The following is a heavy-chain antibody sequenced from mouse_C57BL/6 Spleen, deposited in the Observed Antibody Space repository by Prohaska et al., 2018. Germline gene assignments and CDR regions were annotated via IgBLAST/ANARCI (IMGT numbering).Heavy chain of an antibody. J-gene: IGHJ2*01. CDR2: INPSNGGT. V-gene: IGHV1-53*01. Sequence: QVHLLPPRTDLVMPSASVQLSCMASSYTFTSYWMHWVQQSPGQGLDWIGTINPSNGGTNYNAKFKSKATLTVAKSSSTAYMELNSLTSEDSAVYYCGRTYDRSSGYWGQGTAVTVSS. D-gene: IGHD5-1*01. CDR3: GRTYDRSSGY. CDR1: SYTFTSYW.